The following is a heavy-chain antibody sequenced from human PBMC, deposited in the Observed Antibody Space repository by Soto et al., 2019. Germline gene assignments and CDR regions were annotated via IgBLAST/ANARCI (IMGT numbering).Heavy chain of an antibody. V-gene: IGHV4-31*03. D-gene: IGHD3-10*01. CDR2: IYYSGST. CDR3: ARDGDYFGSGSPPLLSR. Sequence: QVHLQESGPGLVKPSETLSLSYTVSGGSITSGGYCWTWIRQHPVKGLEWMGHIYYSGSTSYNPSLKSRITISIDTSKNQFSLKLTSVTAADTAVHYCARDGDYFGSGSPPLLSRWGQGTLVTVSS. J-gene: IGHJ4*02. CDR1: GGSITSGGYC.